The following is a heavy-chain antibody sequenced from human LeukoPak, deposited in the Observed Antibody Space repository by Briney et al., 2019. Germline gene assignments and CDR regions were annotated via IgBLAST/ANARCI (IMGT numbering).Heavy chain of an antibody. Sequence: ASVKVSCMASGYTFTSYGISWVRQAPGQGLEWMGWISAYNGNTNYAQKLQGRVTMTTDTSTSTAYMELRSLRSDDTAVYYCARAEGYSSGLDPFDYWGQGTLVTVSS. J-gene: IGHJ4*02. CDR3: ARAEGYSSGLDPFDY. CDR2: ISAYNGNT. D-gene: IGHD6-19*01. CDR1: GYTFTSYG. V-gene: IGHV1-18*01.